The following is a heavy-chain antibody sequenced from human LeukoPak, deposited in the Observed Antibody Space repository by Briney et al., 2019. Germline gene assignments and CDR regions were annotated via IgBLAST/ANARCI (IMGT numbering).Heavy chain of an antibody. Sequence: PGGSLRLSCAASGFTFSSYSMNWVRQAPGKGLEWVSSISSSSSYIYYADSVKGRFTISRDNAKNSLYLQMNSLRAEDTAVYYCARVTYGDYSGGAFDIWGQGTMVTVSS. D-gene: IGHD4-17*01. CDR2: ISSSSSYI. V-gene: IGHV3-21*01. J-gene: IGHJ3*02. CDR1: GFTFSSYS. CDR3: ARVTYGDYSGGAFDI.